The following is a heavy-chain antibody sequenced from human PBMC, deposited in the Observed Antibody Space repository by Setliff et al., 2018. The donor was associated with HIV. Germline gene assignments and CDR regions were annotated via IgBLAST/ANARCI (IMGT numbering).Heavy chain of an antibody. D-gene: IGHD3-10*01. CDR1: GFTPAFPFNSYW. V-gene: IGHV3-48*03. J-gene: IGHJ6*02. CDR2: ISVSGFTI. CDR3: ARILDMSSRTRTLYHAMDV. Sequence: GGSLRLSCVGSGFTPAFPFNSYWLSWVRQAPGKGLEWVSFISVSGFTIHYADSVQGRFTISRDNARNSLSLQLNSLRADDTAVYYCARILDMSSRTRTLYHAMDVWGRGTTVTVSS.